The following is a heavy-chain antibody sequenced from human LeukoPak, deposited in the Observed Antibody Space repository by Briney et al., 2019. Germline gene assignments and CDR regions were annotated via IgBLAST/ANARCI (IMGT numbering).Heavy chain of an antibody. J-gene: IGHJ4*02. Sequence: QPGGSLRLSCAASGFIFSSYGMHWVRQAPGQGLEWVAVIWNDGSNKYYVDSVKGRFTISRDNSKNTLYLQMNSLRTEDTAVYYCARDYCSSTSCLFDYWGQGTLVTVSS. D-gene: IGHD2-2*01. CDR3: ARDYCSSTSCLFDY. CDR1: GFIFSSYG. CDR2: IWNDGSNK. V-gene: IGHV3-33*08.